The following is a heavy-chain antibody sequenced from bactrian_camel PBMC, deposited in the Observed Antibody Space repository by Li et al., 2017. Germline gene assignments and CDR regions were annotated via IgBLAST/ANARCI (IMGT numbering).Heavy chain of an antibody. CDR2: IDSDGST. D-gene: IGHD6*01. CDR3: AAADRDTGSWCSSASRNYVY. Sequence: VQLVESGGGSVKAGVSLKLSCAHSPDLYSSVSMGWVRQVPGKEREGVAAIDSDGSTSYSPSVTGRFIISRDNLDNILYLQMNNLKPEDSAMYYCAAADRDTGSWCSSASRNYVYWGQGTQVTFS. V-gene: IGHV3S42*01. CDR1: PDLYSSVS. J-gene: IGHJ4*01.